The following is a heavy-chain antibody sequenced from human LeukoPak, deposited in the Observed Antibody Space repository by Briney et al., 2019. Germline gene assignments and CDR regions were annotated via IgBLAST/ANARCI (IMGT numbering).Heavy chain of an antibody. Sequence: GGSLRLSCAASGFTFSSYAMHWVRQAPGKGLEWVAVISYDGSNKYYADSVKGRFTISRDDSKNTLYLQMNSLKTEDTAVYYCTTSRPWADYWGQGTLVTVSS. CDR3: TTSRPWADY. D-gene: IGHD1-14*01. CDR2: ISYDGSNK. J-gene: IGHJ4*02. V-gene: IGHV3-30*04. CDR1: GFTFSSYA.